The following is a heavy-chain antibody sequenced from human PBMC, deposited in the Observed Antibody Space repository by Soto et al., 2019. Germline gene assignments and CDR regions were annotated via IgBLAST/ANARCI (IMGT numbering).Heavy chain of an antibody. D-gene: IGHD3-22*01. CDR3: ARGLGSYYYDSSGSDYYGMDV. CDR1: GYTFTNSG. Sequence: ASVKVSCKASGYTFTNSGISWVRQAPGQGLEWMGWISTDNGNTNYAQHLQGRVSMTTDTSTSTAYMELNSLRSEDTAVYYCARGLGSYYYDSSGSDYYGMDVWG. V-gene: IGHV1-18*01. CDR2: ISTDNGNT. J-gene: IGHJ6*02.